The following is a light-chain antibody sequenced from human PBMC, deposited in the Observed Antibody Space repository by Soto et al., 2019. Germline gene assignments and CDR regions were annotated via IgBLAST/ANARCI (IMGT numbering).Light chain of an antibody. Sequence: DIQMTQSPSSLSASVGDRVTITCRASQSVRSHLNWFQQKPGKAPDLLIYGASTLQFGVPSRFSGSGSGTDFTFTISSLQPEDIATYYCQQYDRLPFTFGPGTKVDIK. CDR3: QQYDRLPFT. CDR2: GAS. CDR1: QSVRSH. J-gene: IGKJ3*01. V-gene: IGKV1-33*01.